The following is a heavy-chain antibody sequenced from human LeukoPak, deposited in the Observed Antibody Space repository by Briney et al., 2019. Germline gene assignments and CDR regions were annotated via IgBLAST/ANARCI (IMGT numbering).Heavy chain of an antibody. Sequence: GGSLRLSCAASGFTFSSYAMHWVRQAPGKGLEWVAVISYDGSNKYYADSVKGRFTISRDNSKNTLYLQMTSLRAEDTAVYYCARDPALRYFNWLLYGFDYWGQGTLVTVSS. CDR2: ISYDGSNK. CDR1: GFTFSSYA. CDR3: ARDPALRYFNWLLYGFDY. D-gene: IGHD3-9*01. J-gene: IGHJ4*02. V-gene: IGHV3-30*04.